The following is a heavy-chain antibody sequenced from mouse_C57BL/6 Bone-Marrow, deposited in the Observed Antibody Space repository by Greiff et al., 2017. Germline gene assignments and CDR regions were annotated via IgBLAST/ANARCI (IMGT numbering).Heavy chain of an antibody. CDR3: ARDYGSSTSGVPYWYFDV. V-gene: IGHV1-63*01. D-gene: IGHD1-1*01. CDR2: IYPGGGYT. CDR1: GYTFTNYW. Sequence: QVQLQQSGAELVRPGTSVKMSCKASGYTFTNYWIGWAKQRPGHGLEWIGDIYPGGGYTNYNEKLKGKATLTADKSSSTAYMQFSSLTSEDSAIYYCARDYGSSTSGVPYWYFDVWGTGTTVTVSS. J-gene: IGHJ1*03.